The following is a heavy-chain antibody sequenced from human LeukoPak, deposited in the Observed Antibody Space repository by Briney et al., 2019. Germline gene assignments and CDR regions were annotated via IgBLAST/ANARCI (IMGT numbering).Heavy chain of an antibody. D-gene: IGHD3-3*01. CDR3: ARVPDYDFWSGYYAFDI. Sequence: SETLSLTCTVSGGSISSYYWSWIRQPPGKGLEWIGYIYYSGSTNYNPSLKSRVTISVDTSKNQFSLKLSSVTAADTAVYYCARVPDYDFWSGYYAFDIWGQGTMVTVSS. CDR1: GGSISSYY. CDR2: IYYSGST. V-gene: IGHV4-59*01. J-gene: IGHJ3*02.